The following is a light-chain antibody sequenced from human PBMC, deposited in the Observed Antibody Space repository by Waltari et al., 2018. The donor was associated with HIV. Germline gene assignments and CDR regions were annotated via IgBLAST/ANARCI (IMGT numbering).Light chain of an antibody. Sequence: QSALTQPASVSGSPGQSITISCTGTSSDVGGYNYVSCYQQHPGKAPKLLISEVSNRPAAVNNRLSGSKAGNTASLTISGLQVEDEADYYCSSYTSSSTLYVFGTGTKVTVL. V-gene: IGLV2-14*01. CDR1: SSDVGGYNY. CDR3: SSYTSSSTLYV. J-gene: IGLJ1*01. CDR2: EVS.